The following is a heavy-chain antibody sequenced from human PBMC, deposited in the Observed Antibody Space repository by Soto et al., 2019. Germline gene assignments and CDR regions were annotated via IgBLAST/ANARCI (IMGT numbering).Heavy chain of an antibody. D-gene: IGHD3-10*01. CDR3: ARLGNYYGSGSYWDAFDI. J-gene: IGHJ3*02. CDR2: IYYGGTT. Sequence: SETLSLTGTVPGGPISSYYWTWIRQPPGKGLEGIGNIYYGGTTNYNPALKSRVTISVDTSKNQFSLKVSSVTAADTAVYYCARLGNYYGSGSYWDAFDIWGQGTMVTVSS. CDR1: GGPISSYY. V-gene: IGHV4-59*08.